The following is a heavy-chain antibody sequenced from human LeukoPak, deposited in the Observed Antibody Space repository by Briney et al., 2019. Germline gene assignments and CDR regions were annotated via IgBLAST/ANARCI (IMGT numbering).Heavy chain of an antibody. V-gene: IGHV4-59*01. CDR3: ARETTQKGAHYMEV. CDR1: ARSISRYY. J-gene: IGHJ6*03. D-gene: IGHD1-14*01. CDR2: IYYSGST. Sequence: SESLSLACTVSARSISRYYSGSVRQPPGEGLEWNGYIYYSGSTNYNLSLKSPVTISVDTSKNQFSLKLSSVTAADTAVYYCARETTQKGAHYMEVWGKGTTVTISS.